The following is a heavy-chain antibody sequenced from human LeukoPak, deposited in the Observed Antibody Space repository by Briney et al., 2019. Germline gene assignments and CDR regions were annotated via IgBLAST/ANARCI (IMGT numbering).Heavy chain of an antibody. D-gene: IGHD2-15*01. J-gene: IGHJ4*02. V-gene: IGHV1-46*01. CDR2: INPSGGST. CDR1: GYTFTSYY. CDR3: AREGGQEYFDY. Sequence: GASVKASCKASGYTFTSYYMHWVRQAPGQGLEWMGIINPSGGSTSYAQKFQGRVTMTRDTSTSTVYMELSSLRSEDTAVYYCAREGGQEYFDYWGQGTLVTVSS.